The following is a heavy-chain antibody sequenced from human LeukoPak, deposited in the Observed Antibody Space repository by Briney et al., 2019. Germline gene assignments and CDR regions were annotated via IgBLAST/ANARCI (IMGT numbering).Heavy chain of an antibody. CDR3: AKLSLVVVPAANMDV. J-gene: IGHJ4*02. Sequence: GGSLRLSCAASGFTLTNYAMSWVRQAPGKGLEWVSGNSANGGSTYYADSVKGRFTISRDNSKNTLYLQMNSLRAEDTAVYYCAKLSLVVVPAANMDVWGQGTLVTVSS. CDR2: NSANGGST. V-gene: IGHV3-23*01. CDR1: GFTLTNYA. D-gene: IGHD2-2*01.